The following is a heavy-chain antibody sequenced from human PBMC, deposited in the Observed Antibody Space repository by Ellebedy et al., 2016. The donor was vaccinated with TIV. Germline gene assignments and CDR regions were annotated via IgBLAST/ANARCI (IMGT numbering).Heavy chain of an antibody. Sequence: MPSETLSLTCTVSGASLSSAYWSWIRQSAGKGLEWIGRIYTSGNTNYNPSLKSRVTMSVDTSKNHFSLKLTSVTAAATSRYYCARGGSFANFWGQGILVTVSS. V-gene: IGHV4-4*07. D-gene: IGHD1-26*01. CDR1: GASLSSAY. CDR2: IYTSGNT. J-gene: IGHJ4*02. CDR3: ARGGSFANF.